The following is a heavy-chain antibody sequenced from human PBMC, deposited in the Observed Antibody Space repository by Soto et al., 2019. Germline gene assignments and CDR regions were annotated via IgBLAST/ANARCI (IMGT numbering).Heavy chain of an antibody. J-gene: IGHJ5*02. CDR2: IHYTGSS. D-gene: IGHD5-18*01. CDR1: GGSISGYY. CDR3: ARHSNEYRKSLDS. Sequence: QLQLQESGPGLVKPSETLSLTCPVSGGSISGYYWSWLRQPPGKGLEWIAFIHYTGSSNSNHSLKSQVTISVDTSKNQFSLKLSSVTAADTAVYYCARHSNEYRKSLDSWGQGTLVTVSS. V-gene: IGHV4-59*08.